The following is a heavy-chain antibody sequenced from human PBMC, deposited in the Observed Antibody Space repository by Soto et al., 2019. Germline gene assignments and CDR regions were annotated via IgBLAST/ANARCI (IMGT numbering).Heavy chain of an antibody. CDR2: ISSSGSYI. CDR1: GFTFSSYS. Sequence: GSLRLSCAASGFTFSSYSMNWVRQAPGKGLEWVSSISSSGSYIYYADSVKGQVTISADKSISTAYLQWSSLKASDTAMYYCARLIPNYFDYWGQGTLVTVSS. J-gene: IGHJ4*02. V-gene: IGHV3-21*04. CDR3: ARLIPNYFDY.